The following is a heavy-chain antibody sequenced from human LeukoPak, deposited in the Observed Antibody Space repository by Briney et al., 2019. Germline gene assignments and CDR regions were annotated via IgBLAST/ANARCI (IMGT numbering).Heavy chain of an antibody. D-gene: IGHD3-9*01. J-gene: IGHJ6*02. V-gene: IGHV5-51*01. Sequence: GESLKISCQGSGYSFTNYWIGWVRQMPGKGLEWMGIVYPGDSDTRYSPSFQGQVTISADKSISTAYLQWSSLKASDTAMYYCARRYDILTGYYPTSYYYYGMDVWGQGTTVTVSS. CDR1: GYSFTNYW. CDR3: ARRYDILTGYYPTSYYYYGMDV. CDR2: VYPGDSDT.